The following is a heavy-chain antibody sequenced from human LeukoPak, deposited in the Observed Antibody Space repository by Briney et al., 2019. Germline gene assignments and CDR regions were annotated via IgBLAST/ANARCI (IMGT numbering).Heavy chain of an antibody. Sequence: GGSLRLSCAASGFTFDDYAMHWVRQAPGKGLEWVSLISWDGGSTYYADSVKGRFTISRDNSKNSLYLQMNSLRAEDTALYYCAKVMPQKTYYYYMDVWGKGTTVTVSS. CDR2: ISWDGGST. V-gene: IGHV3-43D*04. J-gene: IGHJ6*03. CDR1: GFTFDDYA. CDR3: AKVMPQKTYYYYMDV.